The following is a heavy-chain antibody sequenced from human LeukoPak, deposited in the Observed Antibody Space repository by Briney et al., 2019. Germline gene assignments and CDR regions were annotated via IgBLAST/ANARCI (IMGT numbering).Heavy chain of an antibody. J-gene: IGHJ3*02. D-gene: IGHD6-19*01. CDR3: AKRGQWLVLGAFDI. CDR1: GFTFSSYG. CDR2: IRYDGSNK. Sequence: GGSLRLSCAASGFTFSSYGMHWVRQAPGKGLEWVAFIRYDGSNKYYADSVKGRFTISRDNSKNTLYLQMNSRRAEDTAVYYCAKRGQWLVLGAFDIWGQGTMVTVSS. V-gene: IGHV3-30*02.